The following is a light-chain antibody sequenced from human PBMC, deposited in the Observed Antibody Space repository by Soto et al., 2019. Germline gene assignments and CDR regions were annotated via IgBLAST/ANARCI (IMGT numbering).Light chain of an antibody. CDR3: QQYGSSRLT. CDR2: GAS. V-gene: IGKV3-20*01. J-gene: IGKJ4*01. CDR1: QSVSSSY. Sequence: EIVLTQSPGTLSLSPGERATLSCRASQSVSSSYLAWYQQKPGQAPRLLIYGASSRATGIPDRFSGSGSGIDFTLTVSRLEPEDFAVYYCQQYGSSRLTFXGVTIVDVK.